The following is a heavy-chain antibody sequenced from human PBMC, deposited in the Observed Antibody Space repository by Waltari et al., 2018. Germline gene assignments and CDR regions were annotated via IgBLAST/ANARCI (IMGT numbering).Heavy chain of an antibody. CDR2: INHSGST. V-gene: IGHV4-34*01. D-gene: IGHD6-19*01. CDR3: ARQLYIAVAGTWWFDP. J-gene: IGHJ5*02. Sequence: QVQLQQWGAGLLKPSETLSLTCAVYGGSFSGYYWSWIRQPPGKGLEWIGEINHSGSTNSNPSLKSRVTISVDTSKNQFSLKLSSVTAADTAVYYCARQLYIAVAGTWWFDPWGQGTLVTVSS. CDR1: GGSFSGYY.